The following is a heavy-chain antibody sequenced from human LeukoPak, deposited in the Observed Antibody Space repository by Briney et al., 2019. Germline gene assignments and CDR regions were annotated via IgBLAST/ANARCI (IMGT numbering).Heavy chain of an antibody. V-gene: IGHV3-7*01. Sequence: PGGSLRLSCAASGFTFSNFWMSWLRQAPGKGLEWVANIKQDGSEKYYVDSVKGRFTISRDNAKNSLYLQMKSLRAEDTAVYYCMGDQYTYGIDYWGQGTLVTVSS. J-gene: IGHJ4*02. CDR3: MGDQYTYGIDY. CDR2: IKQDGSEK. CDR1: GFTFSNFW. D-gene: IGHD5-18*01.